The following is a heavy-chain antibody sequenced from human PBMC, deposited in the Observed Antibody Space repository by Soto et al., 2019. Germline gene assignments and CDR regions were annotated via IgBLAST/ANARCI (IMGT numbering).Heavy chain of an antibody. CDR1: GGSISSGDYY. Sequence: SETLSLTCTVSGGSISSGDYYWSWIRQPPGKGLEWIGYIYYSGSTYYNPSLKSRVTISVDTSKNQFSLKLSSVTAADTAVYYCARGSYYYDRSGDSFDYWGQGTLVT. D-gene: IGHD3-22*01. J-gene: IGHJ4*02. V-gene: IGHV4-30-4*01. CDR3: ARGSYYYDRSGDSFDY. CDR2: IYYSGST.